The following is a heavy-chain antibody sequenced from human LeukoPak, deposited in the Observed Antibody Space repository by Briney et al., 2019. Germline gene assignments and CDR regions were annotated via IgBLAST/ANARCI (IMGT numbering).Heavy chain of an antibody. CDR2: ISGSGGSK. D-gene: IGHD6-19*01. V-gene: IGHV3-23*01. CDR3: AKYTAYSTGWPSY. CDR1: GFTFSSYA. Sequence: GGSLRLSCAASGFTFSSYAMSWVRQAPGKGLEWVSTISGSGGSKYYADSVKGRFTISRDNSKNTLYLQMNSQRAEDRAVYYCAKYTAYSTGWPSYWGQGTLVTVS. J-gene: IGHJ4*02.